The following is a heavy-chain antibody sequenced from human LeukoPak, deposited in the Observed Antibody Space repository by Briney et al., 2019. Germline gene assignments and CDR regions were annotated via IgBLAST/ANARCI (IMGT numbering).Heavy chain of an antibody. CDR2: IWYDGSNK. Sequence: GGSLRLSCAASGFTFSSYGMHWVRQAPGKGLEWVAVIWYDGSNKYYADSVKGRFTISRDNSKNTLYLQMNSLRAEDSALYYCARGGRGSAAVVAPRSFDIWGQGTMVTVSS. J-gene: IGHJ3*02. CDR1: GFTFSSYG. D-gene: IGHD3-22*01. CDR3: ARGGRGSAAVVAPRSFDI. V-gene: IGHV3-33*01.